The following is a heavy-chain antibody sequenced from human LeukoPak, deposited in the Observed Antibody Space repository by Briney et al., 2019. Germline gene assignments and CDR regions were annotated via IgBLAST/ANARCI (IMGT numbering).Heavy chain of an antibody. J-gene: IGHJ6*02. CDR1: GGTFSSYA. CDR3: ARSLGGYCGSTSCYYYYGMDV. V-gene: IGHV1-69*04. Sequence: SVKVSCKASGGTFSSYAISWVRQAPGQGLEWMGRIIPIFGIANYAQKFQGRVTITADKSTSTAYMELSSLRSEDTAVYYCARSLGGYCGSTSCYYYYGMDVWGQGTTVTVSS. D-gene: IGHD2-2*01. CDR2: IIPIFGIA.